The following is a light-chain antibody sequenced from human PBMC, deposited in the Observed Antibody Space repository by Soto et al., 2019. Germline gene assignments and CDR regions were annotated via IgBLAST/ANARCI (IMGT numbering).Light chain of an antibody. CDR2: GAS. Sequence: IVLTQSPGTLSFSPGERATLSCRASQSVSSIYLAWYQQKPGQAPRLLIYGASSRATGIPDRFSGSGSGTDFTLTISRLEPEDFAVYYCQQYGSSVTFGQGTRLEI. V-gene: IGKV3-20*01. J-gene: IGKJ5*01. CDR3: QQYGSSVT. CDR1: QSVSSIY.